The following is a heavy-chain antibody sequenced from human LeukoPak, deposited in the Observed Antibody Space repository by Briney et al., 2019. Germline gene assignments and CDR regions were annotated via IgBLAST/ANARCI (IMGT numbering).Heavy chain of an antibody. Sequence: GGSLRLSCAASGFTFSSYSMNWVRQAPGKGLEWVSYISSSSSTIYYADSVKGRFTISRDNAKNSLYLQMNSLRAEDTAVYYCASDVRRDVDYWGQGTLVTVSS. J-gene: IGHJ4*02. D-gene: IGHD2-8*01. V-gene: IGHV3-48*04. CDR2: ISSSSSTI. CDR1: GFTFSSYS. CDR3: ASDVRRDVDY.